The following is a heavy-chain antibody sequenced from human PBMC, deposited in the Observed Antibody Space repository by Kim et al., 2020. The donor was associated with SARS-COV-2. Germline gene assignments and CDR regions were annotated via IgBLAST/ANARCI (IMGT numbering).Heavy chain of an antibody. CDR1: GFTFSNAW. D-gene: IGHD1-26*01. Sequence: GGSLRLSCAASGFTFSNAWMSWVRQAPGKGLEWVGRIKSKTDGGTTDYAAPVKGRFTISRDDSKNTLYLQMNSLKTEDTAVYYCTTDPLYSGTFFDYWGQGTLVTVSS. CDR2: IKSKTDGGTT. V-gene: IGHV3-15*01. J-gene: IGHJ4*02. CDR3: TTDPLYSGTFFDY.